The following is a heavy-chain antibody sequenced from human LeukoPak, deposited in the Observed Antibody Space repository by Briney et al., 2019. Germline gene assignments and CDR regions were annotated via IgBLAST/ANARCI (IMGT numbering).Heavy chain of an antibody. CDR3: AKGGSYYDSSPNY. CDR1: GFTFNSYA. V-gene: IGHV3-23*01. Sequence: PGGSLRLSCAASGFTFNSYAMSWVRQAPGKGLEWVSAISGSGGSTYYADSVKGRFTISRDNSKNTLYLQMNSLRAEDTAVYYCAKGGSYYDSSPNYWGQGTLVTVSS. D-gene: IGHD3-22*01. CDR2: ISGSGGST. J-gene: IGHJ4*02.